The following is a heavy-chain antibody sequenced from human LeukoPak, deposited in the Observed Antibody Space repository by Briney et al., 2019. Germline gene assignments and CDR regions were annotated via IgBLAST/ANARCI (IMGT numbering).Heavy chain of an antibody. D-gene: IGHD1-26*01. CDR1: GYTFTGYY. V-gene: IGHV1-2*02. CDR3: ARPYSGSYYSRFDY. J-gene: IGHJ4*02. CDR2: INPNSGGT. Sequence: ASVKVSCKASGYTFTGYYMHWVRQAPGQGLEWMGLINPNSGGTNYAQKFQGRVTMTRDTSISTAYMELSRLRSDDTAVYYCARPYSGSYYSRFDYWGQGTLSPSPQ.